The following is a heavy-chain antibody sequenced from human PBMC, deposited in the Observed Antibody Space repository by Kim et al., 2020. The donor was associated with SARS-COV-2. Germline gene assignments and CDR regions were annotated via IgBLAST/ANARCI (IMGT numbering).Heavy chain of an antibody. J-gene: IGHJ6*02. D-gene: IGHD6-6*01. CDR1: GGSFSGYY. CDR2: INHSGST. Sequence: SETLSLTCAVYGGSFSGYYWSWIRQPPGKGLEWIGEINHSGSTNYNPSLKSRVTISVDTSKNQFSLKLSSVTAADTAVYYCARGLEYSSSSLPLIYYYYGMDVWGQGTTVTVSS. V-gene: IGHV4-34*01. CDR3: ARGLEYSSSSLPLIYYYYGMDV.